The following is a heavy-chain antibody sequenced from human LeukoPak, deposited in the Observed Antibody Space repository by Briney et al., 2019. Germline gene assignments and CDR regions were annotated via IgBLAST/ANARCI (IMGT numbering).Heavy chain of an antibody. CDR1: GFTFSSYA. CDR2: IRYDGSNK. D-gene: IGHD3-3*01. Sequence: PGGSLRLSCAASGFTFSSYAMSWVRQAPGKGLEWVAFIRYDGSNKYYADSVKGRFTISRDNSKNTLYLQMNSLRAEDTAVYYCAKPVRFLEWLPDYWGQGTLVTVSS. CDR3: AKPVRFLEWLPDY. J-gene: IGHJ4*02. V-gene: IGHV3-30*02.